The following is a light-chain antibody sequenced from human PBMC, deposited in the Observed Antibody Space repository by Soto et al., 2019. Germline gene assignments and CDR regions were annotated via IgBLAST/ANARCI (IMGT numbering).Light chain of an antibody. J-gene: IGKJ5*01. CDR3: MQSTQLPPT. CDR1: HSLLHITGETF. CDR2: EVS. V-gene: IGKV2D-29*02. Sequence: DTVITQPPLSLSVAPGEPASISGKSTHSLLHITGETFLFWYLQKPGQSPQLLIYEVSTRVSGVPDRFSGSGSGTDFTLEISRVETDDVGIYYCMQSTQLPPTFGQGTRLE.